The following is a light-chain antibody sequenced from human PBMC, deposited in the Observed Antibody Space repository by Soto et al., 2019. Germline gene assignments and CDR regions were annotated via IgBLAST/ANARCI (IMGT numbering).Light chain of an antibody. CDR3: SSYASSSTLYV. Sequence: QSALTQPASVSGSPGQSITISCTGTSSDVGGYNYVSWYQQHPGKAPKLMIYHVSNRPSGVSNRFSGSKSGNTASLTISGLQAEDEADHYCSSYASSSTLYVFGPGTKVTVL. J-gene: IGLJ1*01. V-gene: IGLV2-14*03. CDR2: HVS. CDR1: SSDVGGYNY.